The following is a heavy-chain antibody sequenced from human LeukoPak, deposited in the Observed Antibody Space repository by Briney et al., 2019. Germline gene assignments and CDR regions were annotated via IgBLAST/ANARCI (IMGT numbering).Heavy chain of an antibody. V-gene: IGHV3-33*01. CDR2: IWYDGSNK. CDR3: ARVPPYCSSTSCYHGGPFDY. CDR1: GLTFSSYG. Sequence: GGSLRLSCAASGLTFSSYGMHWVRQAPGKGLEWVAVIWYDGSNKYYADSVKGRFTISRDNSKNTLYLQMNSLRAEDTAVYYCARVPPYCSSTSCYHGGPFDYWGQGTLVTVSS. D-gene: IGHD2-2*01. J-gene: IGHJ4*02.